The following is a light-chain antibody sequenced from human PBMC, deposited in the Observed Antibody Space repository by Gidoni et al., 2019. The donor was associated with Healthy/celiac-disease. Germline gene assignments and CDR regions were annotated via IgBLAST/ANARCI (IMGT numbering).Light chain of an antibody. Sequence: EIVLRQSPGTLSLSPGERATLSCRARQSVSSSYLAWYQQKPGQAHRLLIYGASSRATGIPDRFSGSGSGTDFTLTISRLEPEDFAVYYCQQYGSSPYTFGQGTKLEIK. CDR2: GAS. J-gene: IGKJ2*01. CDR1: QSVSSSY. V-gene: IGKV3-20*01. CDR3: QQYGSSPYT.